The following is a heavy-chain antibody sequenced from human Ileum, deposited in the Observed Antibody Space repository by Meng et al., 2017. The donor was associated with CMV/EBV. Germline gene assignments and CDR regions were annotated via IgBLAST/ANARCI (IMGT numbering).Heavy chain of an antibody. CDR3: AREGLSPGWVRLPYDHYYGLDV. J-gene: IGHJ6*02. D-gene: IGHD5-12*01. CDR2: ISSSGGSM. CDR1: GFSFHSYD. Sequence: GGSLRLSCAASGFSFHSYDMKWVRQAPGKGLEWVSDISSSGGSMDYADSVKGRFTISRDNAKNSLYLHMNSLRAEDTAVYYCAREGLSPGWVRLPYDHYYGLDVWGQGTTVTVSS. V-gene: IGHV3-48*03.